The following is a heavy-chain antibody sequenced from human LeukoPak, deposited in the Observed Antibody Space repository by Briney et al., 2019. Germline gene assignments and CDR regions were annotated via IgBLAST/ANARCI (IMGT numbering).Heavy chain of an antibody. J-gene: IGHJ4*02. CDR2: ISGSGGST. V-gene: IGHV3-23*01. D-gene: IGHD6-19*01. CDR1: GFTFRSYA. CDR3: AKDQGYSSGWYGFDY. Sequence: GGSLRLSCAASGFTFRSYAMSWVRQAPGKGLEWVSAISGSGGSTYYADSVKGRFTISRDNSKNTLYLQMNSLRAEDTAVYYCAKDQGYSSGWYGFDYWGQGTLVTVSS.